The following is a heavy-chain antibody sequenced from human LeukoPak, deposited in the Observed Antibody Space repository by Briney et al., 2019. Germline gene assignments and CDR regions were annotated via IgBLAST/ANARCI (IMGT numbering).Heavy chain of an antibody. J-gene: IGHJ4*02. Sequence: ASVKVSCKASGYTFSSNGISWVRQAPGQGLEWMGWISTYNGNTDYAQKLQGRVTLTTDTSTSTAYMELRSLRSDDTAIYYCARVGQWLAPPFDFWGQGTPVTVSS. CDR1: GYTFSSNG. CDR3: ARVGQWLAPPFDF. CDR2: ISTYNGNT. D-gene: IGHD6-19*01. V-gene: IGHV1-18*01.